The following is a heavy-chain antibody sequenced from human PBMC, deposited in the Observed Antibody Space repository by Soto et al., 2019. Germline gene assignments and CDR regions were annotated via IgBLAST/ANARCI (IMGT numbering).Heavy chain of an antibody. D-gene: IGHD2-15*01. J-gene: IGHJ4*02. Sequence: GESLKISCKVSGYTFTNNWIGWVRHTPGKGLEWMGIIFPGGSNTRYSPSFQGQVTISVDKSISTAYLQWNTLKASDTAIYYCARKPAGHFDYWGQGTQVTVSS. CDR2: IFPGGSNT. CDR1: GYTFTNNW. V-gene: IGHV5-51*01. CDR3: ARKPAGHFDY.